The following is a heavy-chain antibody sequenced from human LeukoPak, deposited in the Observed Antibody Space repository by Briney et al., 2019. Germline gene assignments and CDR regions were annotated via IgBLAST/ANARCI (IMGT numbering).Heavy chain of an antibody. V-gene: IGHV4-34*01. CDR3: ARVVVTAISEYFQH. Sequence: SETLSLTCAVYGGSFSGYYWSRIRQPPGKGLEWIGEINHSGSTNYNPSLKSRVTISVDTSKNQFSLKLSSVTAADTAVYYCARVVVTAISEYFQHWGQGTLVTVSS. CDR2: INHSGST. CDR1: GGSFSGYY. D-gene: IGHD2-21*02. J-gene: IGHJ1*01.